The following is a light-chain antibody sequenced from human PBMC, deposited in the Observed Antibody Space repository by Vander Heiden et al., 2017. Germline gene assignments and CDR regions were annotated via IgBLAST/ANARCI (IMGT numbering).Light chain of an antibody. V-gene: IGLV3-21*02. CDR1: NIGSKM. CDR2: DDR. J-gene: IGLJ2*01. Sequence: SYVLTQPPSVSVAPGQTARITRGGNNIGSKMVHWSQQRPGQAPAVVVYDDRDRPSGIPERFSGSNSGNTATLTISRVEAGDEADYYCQVWDVSSDRFGGGTKLTVL. CDR3: QVWDVSSDR.